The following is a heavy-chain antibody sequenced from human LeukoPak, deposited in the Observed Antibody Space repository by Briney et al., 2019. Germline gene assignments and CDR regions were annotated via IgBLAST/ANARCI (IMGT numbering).Heavy chain of an antibody. J-gene: IGHJ4*02. CDR2: INSDGSST. CDR3: ALGYCGGGSCSTCYFDY. Sequence: GGSLRLSCAASGFTFSSYWMHWVRQAPGKGLVWVSRINSDGSSTSYADSVKGRFTISRDNAKNTLYLQMNSLRAEDTAVYYCALGYCGGGSCSTCYFDYWGQGTRVTVSS. V-gene: IGHV3-74*01. CDR1: GFTFSSYW. D-gene: IGHD2-15*01.